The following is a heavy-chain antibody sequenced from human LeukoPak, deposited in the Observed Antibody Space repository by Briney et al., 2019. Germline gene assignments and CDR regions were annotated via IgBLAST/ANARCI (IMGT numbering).Heavy chain of an antibody. CDR3: AKDGDYDILTGPATFDY. CDR2: IRYDGSNK. Sequence: PGGSLRLSCAASGFTFSSYGMHWVRQAPGKGLEWVAFIRYDGSNKYYADSVKGRFTISRDNSKNTLYLQMNSLRAEDMAVYYCAKDGDYDILTGPATFDYWGQGTLVTVSS. J-gene: IGHJ4*02. CDR1: GFTFSSYG. D-gene: IGHD3-9*01. V-gene: IGHV3-30*02.